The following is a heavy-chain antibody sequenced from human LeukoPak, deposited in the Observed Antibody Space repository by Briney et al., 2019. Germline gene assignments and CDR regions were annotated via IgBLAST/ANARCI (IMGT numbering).Heavy chain of an antibody. Sequence: GGSLRLSCAASGFTFSDYYMSWVRQAPGKGLEWVSAISGSGHSTYYADSVKGRFTISRDNSKDTLFLQMNSLRVEDTAIYFCAKNRRVHTTDYTDYWGQGTPVTVSS. D-gene: IGHD4-11*01. J-gene: IGHJ4*02. CDR1: GFTFSDYY. V-gene: IGHV3-23*01. CDR2: ISGSGHST. CDR3: AKNRRVHTTDYTDY.